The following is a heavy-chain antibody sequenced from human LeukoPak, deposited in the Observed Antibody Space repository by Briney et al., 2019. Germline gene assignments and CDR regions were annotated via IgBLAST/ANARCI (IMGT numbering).Heavy chain of an antibody. CDR1: GFTFTNPA. V-gene: IGHV3-23*01. CDR3: AREEMATLSGAFDI. J-gene: IGHJ3*02. Sequence: PGGSLRLSCAASGFTFTNPAMGWVRQAPGKGLEWVSVVSGTGDFIYYGDSVKGRFTISRDNAKNSLYLQMNSLRAEDTAVYYCAREEMATLSGAFDIWGQGTMVTVSS. D-gene: IGHD5-24*01. CDR2: VSGTGDFI.